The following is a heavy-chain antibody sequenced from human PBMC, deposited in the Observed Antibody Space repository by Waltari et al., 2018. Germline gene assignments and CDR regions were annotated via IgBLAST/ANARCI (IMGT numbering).Heavy chain of an antibody. V-gene: IGHV3-23*03. Sequence: EVQLLESWGGLVQPGGSLRLSCAASGFTFSDSAMSWVRQAPGKGLEWVSIIYSGVSTTYYADSVKGRFTISRDDSKSTVYLQMNSLRAEDTAVYYCVKDRGTVGVTVRLDYWGQGTLVTVSS. CDR3: VKDRGTVGVTVRLDY. J-gene: IGHJ4*02. CDR1: GFTFSDSA. CDR2: IYSGVSTT. D-gene: IGHD1-26*01.